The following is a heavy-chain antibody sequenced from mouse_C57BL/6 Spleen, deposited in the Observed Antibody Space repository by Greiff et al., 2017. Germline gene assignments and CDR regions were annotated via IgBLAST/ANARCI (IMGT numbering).Heavy chain of an antibody. CDR3: ARRYDYDGYFDV. V-gene: IGHV1-47*01. D-gene: IGHD2-4*01. CDR1: GYTFTTSP. CDR2: FHPYNDDT. Sequence: QVQLKQSGAELVKPGASVKMSCKASGYTFTTSPIEWMKQNHGKSLEWIGNFHPYNDDTKYNEKFKGKATLTVEKSSSTVYWELSRLTSDDSAVYYCARRYDYDGYFDVWGTGTTVTVSS. J-gene: IGHJ1*03.